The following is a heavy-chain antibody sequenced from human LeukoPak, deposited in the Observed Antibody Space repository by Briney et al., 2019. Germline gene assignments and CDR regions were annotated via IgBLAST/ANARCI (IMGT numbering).Heavy chain of an antibody. V-gene: IGHV4-34*01. D-gene: IGHD3-22*01. Sequence: SETLSLTCTVSGGSISSYYWSWIRQPPGKGLEWIGEINHSGSTNYNPSLKSRVTISVDTSKNQFSLKLSSVTAADTAVYYCARGKRITMIVMSYYFDYWGQGTLVTVSS. CDR2: INHSGST. CDR1: GGSISSYY. CDR3: ARGKRITMIVMSYYFDY. J-gene: IGHJ4*02.